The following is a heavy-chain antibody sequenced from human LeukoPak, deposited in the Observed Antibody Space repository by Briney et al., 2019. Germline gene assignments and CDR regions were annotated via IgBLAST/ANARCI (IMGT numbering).Heavy chain of an antibody. J-gene: IGHJ6*02. CDR3: ARAYGQLRFLERIYGMDV. V-gene: IGHV3-7*01. CDR2: IKQDGSEK. CDR1: GFTFSSYW. Sequence: GGSLRLSCAASGFTFSSYWMSWVRQAPGKGLEWVANIKQDGSEKYYVDSVKGRFTISRDNAKNSLYLQMNRLRAEDTAVYYCARAYGQLRFLERIYGMDVWGQGTTVTVSS. D-gene: IGHD3-3*01.